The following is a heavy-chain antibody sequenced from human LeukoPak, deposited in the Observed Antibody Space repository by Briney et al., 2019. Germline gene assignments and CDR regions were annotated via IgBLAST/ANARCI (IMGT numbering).Heavy chain of an antibody. J-gene: IGHJ3*02. D-gene: IGHD3-22*01. V-gene: IGHV4-61*02. Sequence: PSETLSLTCTVSGDSISSGDYYWSWIRQPAGKGLEWIGRISSSGSTNYNPSLKSRVTISVDTSKNQFTLKLSSVTAADTAVYFCARGPYSYDSSGAFDIWGQGTMVTVSS. CDR1: GDSISSGDYY. CDR2: ISSSGST. CDR3: ARGPYSYDSSGAFDI.